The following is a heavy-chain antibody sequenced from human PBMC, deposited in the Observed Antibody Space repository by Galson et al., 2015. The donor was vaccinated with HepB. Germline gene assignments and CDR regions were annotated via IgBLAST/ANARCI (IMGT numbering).Heavy chain of an antibody. CDR1: GFTFSSYW. CDR3: ARDPETGELVDAFEI. CDR2: ISSSSLTM. J-gene: IGHJ3*02. D-gene: IGHD7-27*01. V-gene: IGHV3-48*01. Sequence: SLRLSCAASGFTFSSYWMSWVRQAPGKGLEWVSYISSSSLTMYYADSVKGRFTNSRDNAKNSLYLQMNSLRAEDTAVYYCARDPETGELVDAFEIWGQGTMVTVSS.